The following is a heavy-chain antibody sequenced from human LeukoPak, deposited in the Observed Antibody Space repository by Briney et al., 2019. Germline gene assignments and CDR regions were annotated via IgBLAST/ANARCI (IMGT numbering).Heavy chain of an antibody. V-gene: IGHV3-23*01. J-gene: IGHJ4*02. D-gene: IGHD3-3*01. CDR3: AKVGPSGSSYYDFWSANY. CDR2: VSGPGATT. Sequence: PGGSLRLSCVASGFSFSTYAMSWVRQAPGKGLEWVSSVSGPGATTLYAESVKGRFTISRDNSKSTLFVQLNSLRAEDTAVYYCAKVGPSGSSYYDFWSANYWGQGTLVTVSS. CDR1: GFSFSTYA.